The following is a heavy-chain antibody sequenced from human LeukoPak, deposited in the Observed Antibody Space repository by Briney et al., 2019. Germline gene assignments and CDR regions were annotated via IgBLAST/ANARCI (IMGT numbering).Heavy chain of an antibody. V-gene: IGHV3-23*01. CDR1: GFTFSSYA. D-gene: IGHD6-6*01. Sequence: RGALRLSCAASGFTFSSYAMSWVRQAPGKGLEWVSGITGSGGGTYYADSVKGRFTISRDSSSSTLFLQMKSLRAEDTATYYCAKEVAAGRKGIDYWGQGILVTVSS. CDR3: AKEVAAGRKGIDY. J-gene: IGHJ4*02. CDR2: ITGSGGGT.